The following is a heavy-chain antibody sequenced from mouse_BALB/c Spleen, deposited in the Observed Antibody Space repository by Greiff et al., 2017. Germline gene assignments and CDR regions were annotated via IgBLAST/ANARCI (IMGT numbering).Heavy chain of an antibody. V-gene: IGHV1-14*01. CDR3: ARGGLVWYYDV. CDR1: GYTFTSYV. CDR2: INPYNDGT. J-gene: IGHJ1*01. D-gene: IGHD2-10*02. Sequence: EVQLQQSGPELVKPGASVKMSCKASGYTFTSYVMHWVKQKPGQGLEWIGYINPYNDGTKYNEKFKGKATLTSDKSSSTAYMELSSLTSEDSAVYYCARGGLVWYYDVWGAGTTVTVSS.